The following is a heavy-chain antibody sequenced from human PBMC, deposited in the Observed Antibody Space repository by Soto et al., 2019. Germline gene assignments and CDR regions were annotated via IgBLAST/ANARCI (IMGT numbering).Heavy chain of an antibody. Sequence: PGGSLRLSCAASGFTFSSYAMHWVRQAPGKGLEWVAVISYDGSNKYYADSVKGRFTISRDNSKNTLYLQMNSLRAEDTAVYYCARGDSTWIQLWLIDYWGQGTLVTVSS. CDR1: GFTFSSYA. V-gene: IGHV3-30-3*01. J-gene: IGHJ4*02. CDR3: ARGDSTWIQLWLIDY. D-gene: IGHD5-18*01. CDR2: ISYDGSNK.